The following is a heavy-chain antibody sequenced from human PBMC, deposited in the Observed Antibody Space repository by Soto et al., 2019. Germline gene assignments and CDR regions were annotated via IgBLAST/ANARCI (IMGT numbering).Heavy chain of an antibody. Sequence: PSETQSLTCTVSGGSISSSSYYWGWIRQPPGKGLEWIGSIYYSGSTYYNPSLKSRVTISVDTSKNQFSLKLSSVTAADTAVYYCARHGGGWSFDYWGQGTLVTVSS. CDR2: IYYSGST. D-gene: IGHD6-19*01. V-gene: IGHV4-39*01. CDR3: ARHGGGWSFDY. J-gene: IGHJ4*02. CDR1: GGSISSSSYY.